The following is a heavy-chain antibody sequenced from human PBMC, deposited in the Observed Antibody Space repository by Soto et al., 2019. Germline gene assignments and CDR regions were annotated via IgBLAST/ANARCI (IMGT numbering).Heavy chain of an antibody. CDR2: IYPGDSDT. J-gene: IGHJ6*03. CDR3: ARLYFVILTGYYWGVRYYYYMDV. Sequence: PGESLKISCKGSGYSFTSYWIGLVRQMPGKGLEWMGIIYPGDSDTRYSPSFQGQVTISADKSISTAYLQWSSLKASDTVMYYCARLYFVILTGYYWGVRYYYYMDVWGKGTTVTVSS. D-gene: IGHD3-9*01. V-gene: IGHV5-51*01. CDR1: GYSFTSYW.